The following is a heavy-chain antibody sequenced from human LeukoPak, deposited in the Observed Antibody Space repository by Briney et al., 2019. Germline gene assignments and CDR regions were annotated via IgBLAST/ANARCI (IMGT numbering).Heavy chain of an antibody. CDR2: INHSGST. J-gene: IGHJ4*02. V-gene: IGHV4-34*01. CDR1: GGSFSGYY. Sequence: SETLSLTCAVYGGSFSGYYWSWLRQPPGKGLEWIGEINHSGSTNYDPSLKSRVTISVDTSNNHLSLSLNSVTTADTAVYYCAASLWFGIYPDYWGQGSLVTVSS. CDR3: AASLWFGIYPDY. D-gene: IGHD3-10*01.